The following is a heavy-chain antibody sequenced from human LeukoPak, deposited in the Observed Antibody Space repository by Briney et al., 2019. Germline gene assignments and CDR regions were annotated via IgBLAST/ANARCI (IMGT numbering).Heavy chain of an antibody. CDR2: INHSGST. Sequence: SETLSLTCAVYGGSFSGYYWSWIRQPPGKGLEWIGEINHSGSTNYNPSLKGRVTISVDTSKNQFSLKLSSVTAADTAVYYCARAGLDFWSGYVDYYYYMDVWGKGTTVTVSS. J-gene: IGHJ6*03. D-gene: IGHD3-3*01. CDR1: GGSFSGYY. V-gene: IGHV4-34*01. CDR3: ARAGLDFWSGYVDYYYYMDV.